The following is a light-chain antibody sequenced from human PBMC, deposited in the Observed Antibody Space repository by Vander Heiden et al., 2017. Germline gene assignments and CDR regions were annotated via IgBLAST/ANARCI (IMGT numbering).Light chain of an antibody. Sequence: EIVMTQSPATLSVSPGETATLSCRASQSVRSNLAWYQQKPGQAPRLLIYGASARASGIPTRFSGSGSGTEFTLTISSLQSEDFAIYYCQQQNNCPRTFGQGTTVDIK. CDR3: QQQNNCPRT. CDR1: QSVRSN. J-gene: IGKJ1*01. V-gene: IGKV3-15*01. CDR2: GAS.